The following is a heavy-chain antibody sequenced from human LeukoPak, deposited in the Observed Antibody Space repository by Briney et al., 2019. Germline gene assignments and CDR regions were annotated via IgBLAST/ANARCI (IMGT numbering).Heavy chain of an antibody. CDR3: AKRVAATPSSLFDY. V-gene: IGHV3-23*01. J-gene: IGHJ4*02. D-gene: IGHD2-15*01. Sequence: GGSLRLSCAASGFTFSSYAMSWVRQAPGKGLEWVSAISGSGGSTYYADSVRGRFTISRDNSKNTLYLQMNSLRAEDTAVYYCAKRVAATPSSLFDYWGQGTLVTVSS. CDR2: ISGSGGST. CDR1: GFTFSSYA.